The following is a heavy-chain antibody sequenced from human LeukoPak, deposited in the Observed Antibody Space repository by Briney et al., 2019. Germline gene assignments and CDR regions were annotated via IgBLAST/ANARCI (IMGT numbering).Heavy chain of an antibody. D-gene: IGHD4-17*01. CDR1: GFTFSSYG. J-gene: IGHJ3*02. Sequence: PGGSLRLSCAASGFTFSSYGMHWVRQAPGKRLEWVAVIWYDGSNKYYADSVKGRFTISRDNSKNTLYLQMNSLRAEDTAVYYCARPGDNDAFDIWGQGTMVTVSS. V-gene: IGHV3-33*01. CDR2: IWYDGSNK. CDR3: ARPGDNDAFDI.